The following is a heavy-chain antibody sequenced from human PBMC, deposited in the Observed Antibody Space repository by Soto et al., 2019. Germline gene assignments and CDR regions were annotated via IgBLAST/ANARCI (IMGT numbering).Heavy chain of an antibody. CDR3: ARVLIVVVPAAIQMDV. V-gene: IGHV4-34*01. CDR1: GGSFSGYY. J-gene: IGHJ6*04. Sequence: PSETLSLTCAVYGGSFSGYYWSWIRQPPGKGLEWIGEINHSGSTNYNPSLKSRVTISVDTSKNQFSLKLSSVTAADTAVYYCARVLIVVVPAAIQMDVWGKGTTVTVSS. CDR2: INHSGST. D-gene: IGHD2-2*01.